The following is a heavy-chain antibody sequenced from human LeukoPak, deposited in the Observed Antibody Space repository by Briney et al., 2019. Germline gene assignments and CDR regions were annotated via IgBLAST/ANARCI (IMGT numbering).Heavy chain of an antibody. CDR3: ATRNFGDYGAFDI. Sequence: ASVNVSCKVSGYTLSDLAMHWVRQASGKGLEWMGGLYPEDGEAIYAQPLQGRVTMTEDTSTDTAYMELSSLRSEDTAVYYCATRNFGDYGAFDIWGPGTMVTVSS. V-gene: IGHV1-24*01. CDR2: LYPEDGEA. CDR1: GYTLSDLA. D-gene: IGHD4-17*01. J-gene: IGHJ3*02.